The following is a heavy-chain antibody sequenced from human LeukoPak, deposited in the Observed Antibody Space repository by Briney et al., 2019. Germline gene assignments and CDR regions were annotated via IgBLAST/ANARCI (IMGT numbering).Heavy chain of an antibody. CDR3: AGLLGVVVTARYSDY. V-gene: IGHV3-48*01. Sequence: PGGSLRLSCAASGFTFSSYSMNWVRRAPGKGLEWVSHIGSSSRTIYYADSVKGRFTISRDNAKNSLYLQMDSLRAEDTAVYYCAGLLGVVVTARYSDYWGQGTLVTVSS. CDR2: IGSSSRTI. D-gene: IGHD2-21*02. CDR1: GFTFSSYS. J-gene: IGHJ4*02.